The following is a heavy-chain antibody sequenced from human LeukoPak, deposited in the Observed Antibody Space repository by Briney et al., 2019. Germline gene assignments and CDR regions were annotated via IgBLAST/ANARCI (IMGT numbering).Heavy chain of an antibody. D-gene: IGHD6-13*01. J-gene: IGHJ4*02. CDR2: INPSGGST. V-gene: IGHV1-46*01. CDR3: ARVYSSSWYDY. Sequence: ASVKVSCKASGYTFICYYMHWVGQAPGQGLEWMGMINPSGGSTSYAQKFQGRVTMTRDRSTSTVYMELSSLRSEDTAVYYCARVYSSSWYDYWGQGTLVTVSS. CDR1: GYTFICYY.